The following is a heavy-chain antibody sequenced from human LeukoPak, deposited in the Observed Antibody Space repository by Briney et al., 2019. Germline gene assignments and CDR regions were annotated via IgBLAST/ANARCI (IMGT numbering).Heavy chain of an antibody. D-gene: IGHD3-22*01. CDR2: IYYSGST. V-gene: IGHV4-59*08. Sequence: SETLSLTCTVSGGSISSYYWSWIRQPPGKGLEWIGYIYYSGSTNYNPSLKSRVTISVDTSKNQFSLKLSSVTAADTAVYYCARGRYDSSGYYNWFGPWGQGTLVTVSS. CDR3: ARGRYDSSGYYNWFGP. J-gene: IGHJ5*02. CDR1: GGSISSYY.